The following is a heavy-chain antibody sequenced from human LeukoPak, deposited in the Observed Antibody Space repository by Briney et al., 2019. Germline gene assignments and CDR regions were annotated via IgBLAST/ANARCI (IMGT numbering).Heavy chain of an antibody. J-gene: IGHJ4*02. CDR3: AKGVEAMVQGVILSSVDY. V-gene: IGHV3-53*01. Sequence: PGGSLRLSCAASGFTVSSNYMSWVRQAPGKGLEWVSVIYSGGSTYYADSVKGRFTISRDNSKNTLYLQMNSLRAEDTAVYYCAKGVEAMVQGVILSSVDYWGQGTLVTVSS. CDR2: IYSGGST. CDR1: GFTVSSNY. D-gene: IGHD3-10*01.